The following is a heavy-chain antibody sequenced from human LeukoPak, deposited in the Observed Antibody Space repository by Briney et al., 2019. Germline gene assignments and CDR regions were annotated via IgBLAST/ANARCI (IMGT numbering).Heavy chain of an antibody. CDR3: ARVGGLLPLYYFDY. CDR1: GGTFSSYA. V-gene: IGHV1-69*13. CDR2: IIPIFGTA. J-gene: IGHJ4*02. Sequence: GASVKVSCKASGGTFSSYAISWVRQAPGQGLEWMGGIIPIFGTANYAQKFQGRVTITADESMSTAYMELSSLRSEDTAVYYCARVGGLLPLYYFDYWGQGTLVTVSS. D-gene: IGHD3-10*01.